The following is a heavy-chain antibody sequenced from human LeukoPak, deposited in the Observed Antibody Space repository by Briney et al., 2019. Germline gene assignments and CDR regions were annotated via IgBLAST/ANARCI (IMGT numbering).Heavy chain of an antibody. J-gene: IGHJ5*02. CDR3: AGGSPIQLPNWFDP. Sequence: SETLSLTCTVSGGSISSGGYYWSWIRQHPGKGLEWIGYIYYSGSTYYNPSLKSRVTISVDTSKNQFSLKLSSVTAADTAVYYCAGGSPIQLPNWFDPWGQGTLVTVSS. V-gene: IGHV4-31*03. CDR1: GGSISSGGYY. CDR2: IYYSGST. D-gene: IGHD5-18*01.